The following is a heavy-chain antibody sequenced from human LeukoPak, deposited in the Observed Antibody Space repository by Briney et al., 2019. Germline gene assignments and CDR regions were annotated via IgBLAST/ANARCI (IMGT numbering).Heavy chain of an antibody. Sequence: ASVTVSFTASGYTFTVFYMHWVRQAPGQGVEWMGWINPHSGGTNYAQNFQGRVTMTRDTSISTAYMDLSRLRSDDTAVYYCATARDILTTISVGGFDYWGQGTLVTVSS. V-gene: IGHV1-2*02. J-gene: IGHJ4*02. CDR3: ATARDILTTISVGGFDY. CDR2: INPHSGGT. CDR1: GYTFTVFY. D-gene: IGHD5-12*01.